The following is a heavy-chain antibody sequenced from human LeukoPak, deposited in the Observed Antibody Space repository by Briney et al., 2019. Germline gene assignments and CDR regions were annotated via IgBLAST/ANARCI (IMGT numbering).Heavy chain of an antibody. CDR3: ATHRGTTVTTTDY. CDR1: GFTFSNYA. V-gene: IGHV3-23*01. Sequence: GGSLRLSCAASGFTFSNYAMSWVRQAPGKGLEWVSAISGSGGNTYYADSVKGRFTISRDNSKNTLYLQMNSLRAEDTAVYYCATHRGTTVTTTDYWGQGTLVTVSS. J-gene: IGHJ4*02. CDR2: ISGSGGNT. D-gene: IGHD4-17*01.